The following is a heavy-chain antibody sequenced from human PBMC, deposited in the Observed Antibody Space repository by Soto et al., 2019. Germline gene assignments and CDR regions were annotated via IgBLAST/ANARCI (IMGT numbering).Heavy chain of an antibody. V-gene: IGHV3-30*18. Sequence: QVQLVESGGGVVQPGRSLRLSCAASGFTFSSYGMHWVRQAPGKGLVWVADISYDGSNKYYADSVKGRFTISRDNSKNTLYLQMNSLRAEDTAVYYCAKDSYSSSWYHYYYGMDVWGQGTTVTVSS. CDR2: ISYDGSNK. CDR3: AKDSYSSSWYHYYYGMDV. J-gene: IGHJ6*02. CDR1: GFTFSSYG. D-gene: IGHD6-13*01.